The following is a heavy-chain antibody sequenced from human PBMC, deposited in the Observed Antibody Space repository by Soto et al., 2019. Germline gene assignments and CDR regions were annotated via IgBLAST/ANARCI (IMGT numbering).Heavy chain of an antibody. Sequence: QVQLQESGPGLVKPSQTLSLTCTVSGASINGGGYYWSWIRQHPGKGLEWIGSIYYSGNTYYSPSLKSRVTISVDTSKNHFSLRLTSVTAADTAVYYCARDPSYGDYSYYGMDVWGQVTTVTVSS. J-gene: IGHJ6*02. CDR1: GASINGGGYY. D-gene: IGHD4-17*01. CDR3: ARDPSYGDYSYYGMDV. V-gene: IGHV4-31*03. CDR2: IYYSGNT.